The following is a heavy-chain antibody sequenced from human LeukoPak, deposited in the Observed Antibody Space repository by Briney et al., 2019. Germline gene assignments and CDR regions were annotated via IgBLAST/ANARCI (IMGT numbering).Heavy chain of an antibody. V-gene: IGHV3-21*01. CDR2: ISSSSSYI. D-gene: IGHD3-16*01. Sequence: GGSLRLSCAASGFTFSSYSMTWVRQAPGKGLEWVSSISSSSSYIYYADSVKGRFTISRDNAKNSLYLQMNSLRAEDTAVYYCARDLIIWGASLLGAFDIWGQGTMVTVSS. J-gene: IGHJ3*02. CDR1: GFTFSSYS. CDR3: ARDLIIWGASLLGAFDI.